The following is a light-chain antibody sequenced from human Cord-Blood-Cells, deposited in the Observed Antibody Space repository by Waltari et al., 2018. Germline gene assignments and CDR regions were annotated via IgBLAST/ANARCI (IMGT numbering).Light chain of an antibody. CDR1: QSVSSY. J-gene: IGKJ5*01. V-gene: IGKV3-11*01. CDR3: QQRSNWPPLT. CDR2: DAS. Sequence: EIVLTQSPATLSLSPGERATLSCRASQSVSSYLAWYQQKPGQAPRLLIYDASNRVTGIPARFIGSGSGTDFTLTISSLEPEDFAVYYCQQRSNWPPLTFGQGTRLEIK.